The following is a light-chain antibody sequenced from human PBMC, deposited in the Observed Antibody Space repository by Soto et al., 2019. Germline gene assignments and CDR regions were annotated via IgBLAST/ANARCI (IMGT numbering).Light chain of an antibody. V-gene: IGLV1-47*01. CDR1: SPNIGSNN. Sequence: QSVLTQPPQASGPPGQGVTIHGAGASPNIGSNNVYWYQQLPETVPKHLIYRNNERPSGVPDRFSGSKSGTSASLAISWLRSEDEAAYYCSAWDDSLSGVLFGGGTKLTVL. CDR2: RNN. CDR3: SAWDDSLSGVL. J-gene: IGLJ2*01.